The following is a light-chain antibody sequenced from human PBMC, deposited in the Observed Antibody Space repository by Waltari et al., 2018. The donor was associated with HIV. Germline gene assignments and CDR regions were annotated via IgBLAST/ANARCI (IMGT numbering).Light chain of an antibody. CDR2: EDT. V-gene: IGLV3-10*01. J-gene: IGLJ3*02. CDR3: DSTYSSGVSWV. CDR1: ALPQTY. Sequence: SYELTQPPSVSVSPGQTARITCSGDALPQTYVYWYQQKSGQAPVLVIYEDTKRPSGISETFAGSSSGTVATLTITGAQVEHEADYYCDSTYSSGVSWVFGGGTKLTVL.